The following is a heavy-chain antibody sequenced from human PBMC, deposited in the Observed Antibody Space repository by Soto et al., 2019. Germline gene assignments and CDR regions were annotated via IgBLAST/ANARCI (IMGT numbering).Heavy chain of an antibody. Sequence: ASVKVSCKASGYTFTSYGISWVRQAPGQGLEWMGRISAYNGNTNYAQKLQGRATMTTDTSTSTAYMELRSLRSDDTAVYYCARDYDFRSGPNWFDPWGQGTLVSVFS. D-gene: IGHD3-3*01. CDR1: GYTFTSYG. J-gene: IGHJ5*02. CDR2: ISAYNGNT. CDR3: ARDYDFRSGPNWFDP. V-gene: IGHV1-18*04.